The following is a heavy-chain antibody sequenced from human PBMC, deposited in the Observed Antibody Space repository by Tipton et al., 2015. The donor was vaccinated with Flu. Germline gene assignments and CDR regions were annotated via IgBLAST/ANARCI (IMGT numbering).Heavy chain of an antibody. V-gene: IGHV4-59*08. CDR3: ARTYYDFWSGYYRGYYYYGMDA. D-gene: IGHD3-3*01. CDR1: GGSISSYY. CDR2: IYYSGST. J-gene: IGHJ6*02. Sequence: TLSLTCTVSGGSISSYYWSWIRQPPGKGLEWIGYIYYSGSTNYNPSLKSRVTISVDTSKNQFSLKLSSVTAADTAVYYCARTYYDFWSGYYRGYYYYGMDAWGQGTLVTVSS.